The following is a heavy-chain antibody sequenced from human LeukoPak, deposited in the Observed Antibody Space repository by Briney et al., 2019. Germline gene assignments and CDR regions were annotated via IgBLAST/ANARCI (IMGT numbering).Heavy chain of an antibody. D-gene: IGHD3-16*01. Sequence: GGSLRLSCAASGSTFSSYAMHWVRQAPGKGLEWVANIWYDGSDKYYADSVKGRFTISRDNSKNTLYLQMNSLRAEDTAVYYCARDLNSGVVWDWGQGTLVTVSS. CDR1: GSTFSSYA. CDR3: ARDLNSGVVWD. V-gene: IGHV3-33*08. CDR2: IWYDGSDK. J-gene: IGHJ4*02.